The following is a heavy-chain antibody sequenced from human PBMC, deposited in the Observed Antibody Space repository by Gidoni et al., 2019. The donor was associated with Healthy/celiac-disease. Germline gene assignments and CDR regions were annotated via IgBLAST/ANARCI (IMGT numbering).Heavy chain of an antibody. CDR3: ARLDYYDSSGYYYGAFDI. D-gene: IGHD3-22*01. CDR1: GFTFSSYE. V-gene: IGHV3-48*03. CDR2: IRSSGSTI. J-gene: IGHJ3*02. Sequence: EVQLVESGGGLVQPGGSLRLSCAASGFTFSSYEMNWVRQAPGKGLEWVSYIRSSGSTIYYADSVKGRLTISRDNDKNSLYLQMNSLRAEDTAVYYCARLDYYDSSGYYYGAFDIWGQGTMVTVSS.